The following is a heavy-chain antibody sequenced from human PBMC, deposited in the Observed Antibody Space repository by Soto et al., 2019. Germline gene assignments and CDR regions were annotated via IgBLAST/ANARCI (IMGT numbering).Heavy chain of an antibody. Sequence: QEQLVQSGGEVKKPGASVRVSCKASGYTFTKYGITWVRQAPGQGLEWMGWIGVYNGKTNYARKLQGRVIMTADTSASTAYMELRSLTSDDTAVYYCSRARYCTSPSCYNHYYYGMDIWCQGTTGSVSS. CDR1: GYTFTKYG. D-gene: IGHD2-2*02. J-gene: IGHJ6*02. CDR3: SRARYCTSPSCYNHYYYGMDI. V-gene: IGHV1-18*04. CDR2: IGVYNGKT.